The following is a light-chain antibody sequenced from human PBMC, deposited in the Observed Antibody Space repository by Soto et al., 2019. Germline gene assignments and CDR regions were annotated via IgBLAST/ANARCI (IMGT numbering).Light chain of an antibody. J-gene: IGKJ1*01. CDR3: RPLNRHLFS. V-gene: IGKV1-9*01. CDR2: AAS. Sequence: GGGVTRTCRASQSISSYVSWYQQKPGKAPKLLIYAASTLQSGVPSRFSGSGSGTDFTLTNGSLQPEDCATYYCRPLNRHLFSFPQGT. CDR1: QSISSY.